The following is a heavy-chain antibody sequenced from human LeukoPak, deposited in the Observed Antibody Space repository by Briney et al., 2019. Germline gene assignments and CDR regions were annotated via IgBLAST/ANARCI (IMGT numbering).Heavy chain of an antibody. V-gene: IGHV3-7*03. D-gene: IGHD3-22*01. Sequence: GGSLRLSCAVSGFTFSNYWMTWVRQAPGKGLEWVANIKGDGSRKNCVDSLKGRFTISRDNAKNLLYLQMNSLRAEDTAVYYCANTMDYYDSSGYHQGGDWGEGNLVTVSS. CDR1: GFTFSNYW. CDR3: ANTMDYYDSSGYHQGGD. CDR2: IKGDGSRK. J-gene: IGHJ4*02.